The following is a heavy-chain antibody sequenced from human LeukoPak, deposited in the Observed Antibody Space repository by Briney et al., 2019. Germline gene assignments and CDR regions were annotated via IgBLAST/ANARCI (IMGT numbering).Heavy chain of an antibody. CDR2: INHSGST. D-gene: IGHD6-13*01. CDR3: ARERARGGIAPRKSYRGTPAFFDY. CDR1: GGSISSYY. J-gene: IGHJ4*02. V-gene: IGHV4-34*01. Sequence: SETLSLTCTVSGGSISSYYWSWIRQPPGKGLEWIGEINHSGSTNYNPSLKSRVTISVDTSKNQFSLKLSSVTAADTAVYYCARERARGGIAPRKSYRGTPAFFDYWGQGTLVTVSS.